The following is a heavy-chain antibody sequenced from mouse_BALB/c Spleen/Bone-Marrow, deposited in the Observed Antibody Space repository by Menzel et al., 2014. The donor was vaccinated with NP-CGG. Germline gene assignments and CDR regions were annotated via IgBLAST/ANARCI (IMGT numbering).Heavy chain of an antibody. CDR2: IRNKANGYTT. J-gene: IGHJ2*01. Sequence: EVKLMESGGGLVQPGGSLRLSCATSGFTFTDNYMNWVRQPPGKALEWLGFIRNKANGYTTEYSASVKGRFTISRDNSQNILYLQMNTLRAEDSATYYCARDKGRVFFDYWGQGTTLTVSS. CDR1: GFTFTDNY. V-gene: IGHV7-3*02. CDR3: ARDKGRVFFDY.